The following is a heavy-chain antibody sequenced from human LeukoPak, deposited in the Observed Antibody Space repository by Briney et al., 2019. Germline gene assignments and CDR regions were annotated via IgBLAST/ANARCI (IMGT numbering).Heavy chain of an antibody. CDR2: IYYSGST. Sequence: SETLSLTCTVSGGSISSSSYYWGWIRQPPGKGLEWIGSIYYSGSTYYNPSLKSRVTISVDTSKNQFSLKLSSVTAADTAVYYCASGVSSRWVVVVVGVVAFDIWGQGTMVTVSS. V-gene: IGHV4-39*01. D-gene: IGHD3-22*01. CDR3: ASGVSSRWVVVVVGVVAFDI. CDR1: GGSISSSSYY. J-gene: IGHJ3*02.